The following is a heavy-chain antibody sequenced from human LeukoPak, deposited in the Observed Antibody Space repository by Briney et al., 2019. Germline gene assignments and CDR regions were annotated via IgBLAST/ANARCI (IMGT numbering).Heavy chain of an antibody. CDR3: ARDLDSGSSTDPFDY. D-gene: IGHD1-26*01. J-gene: IGHJ4*02. CDR1: GGTFSSYA. Sequence: SVKVSCKASGGTFSSYAISWVRQAPGQGLEWMGGIIPIFGTANYAQKFQGRVTITADESTSTAYMELSSLRSEDTAVYYCARDLDSGSSTDPFDYWGQGTLVTVSS. CDR2: IIPIFGTA. V-gene: IGHV1-69*13.